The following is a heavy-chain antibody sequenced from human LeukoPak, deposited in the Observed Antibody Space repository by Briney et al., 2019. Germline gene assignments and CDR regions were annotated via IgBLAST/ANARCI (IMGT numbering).Heavy chain of an antibody. CDR2: INSDGIST. Sequence: GGSLRLSCAASGFTFSNHWMHWVRQAPGKGLEWVSRINSDGISTTYADSVKGRFTISRDNAKNTLYLQMNSLRAEDTAVYYCARDQNIAVAGTGSAFDIWGQGTMVTVSS. V-gene: IGHV3-74*01. CDR1: GFTFSNHW. J-gene: IGHJ3*02. CDR3: ARDQNIAVAGTGSAFDI. D-gene: IGHD6-19*01.